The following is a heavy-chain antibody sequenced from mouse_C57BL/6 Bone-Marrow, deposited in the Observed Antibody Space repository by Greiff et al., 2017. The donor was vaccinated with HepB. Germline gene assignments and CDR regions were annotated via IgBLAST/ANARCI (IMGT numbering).Heavy chain of an antibody. J-gene: IGHJ4*01. CDR3: ARGNYVDYAMDY. CDR1: GYTFTDYY. D-gene: IGHD2-1*01. CDR2: IYPGSGNT. Sequence: QVQLQQSGAELVRPGASVKLSCKASGYTFTDYYINWVKQRPGQGLEWIARIYPGSGNTYYNEKFKGKATLTAEKSSSTAYMQLSSLTSEDSAVYFCARGNYVDYAMDYWGQGTSVTVSS. V-gene: IGHV1-76*01.